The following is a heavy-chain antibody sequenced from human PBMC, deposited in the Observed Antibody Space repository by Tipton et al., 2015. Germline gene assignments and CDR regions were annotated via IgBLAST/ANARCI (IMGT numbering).Heavy chain of an antibody. Sequence: SLRLSCAASGFTVSNNYMSWVRQAPGTGLEWVSVIYSDGRTNYADSVKGRFTISRDNAQNSLYLQMNSLRAEDTAFYYCAREGSSWYFGVYWGQGTLVSVSS. CDR3: AREGSSWYFGVY. J-gene: IGHJ4*02. CDR2: IYSDGRT. D-gene: IGHD6-13*01. V-gene: IGHV3-53*01. CDR1: GFTVSNNY.